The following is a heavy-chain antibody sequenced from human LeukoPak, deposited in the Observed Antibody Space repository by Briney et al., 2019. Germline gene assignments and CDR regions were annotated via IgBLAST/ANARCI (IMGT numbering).Heavy chain of an antibody. Sequence: GGSLRLSCAASGFTVSSNYMSWVRQAPGKGLEWVSVIYSGGSTYYADSVKGRFTISRDNSKNTLYLQMNSLRAEDTAVYYCARMMYGVIAEYYFDYWGQGTLVTASS. CDR2: IYSGGST. J-gene: IGHJ4*02. CDR1: GFTVSSNY. D-gene: IGHD3-16*02. V-gene: IGHV3-66*02. CDR3: ARMMYGVIAEYYFDY.